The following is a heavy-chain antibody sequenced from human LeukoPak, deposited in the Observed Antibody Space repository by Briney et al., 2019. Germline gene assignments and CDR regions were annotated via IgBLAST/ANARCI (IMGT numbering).Heavy chain of an antibody. CDR3: AKFARRGSYYYGMDV. J-gene: IGHJ6*02. CDR1: GFTFSGYA. CDR2: ISGSGGST. Sequence: GGSLRLSCAASGFTFSGYAMSWVRQAPGKGLEWVSAISGSGGSTYYADSVKGRFTISRDNSKNTLYLQMNSLRAEDTAVYYCAKFARRGSYYYGMDVWGQGTTVTVSS. V-gene: IGHV3-23*01. D-gene: IGHD3-16*01.